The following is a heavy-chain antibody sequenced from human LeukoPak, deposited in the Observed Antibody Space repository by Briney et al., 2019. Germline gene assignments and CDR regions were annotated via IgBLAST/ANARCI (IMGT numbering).Heavy chain of an antibody. J-gene: IGHJ4*02. Sequence: GGSLRLSXAASGFTFSSYGMSCGREAPGKGLEWVSAISAGGDLTNYADSVKGRFTISRDSSKNMLYVQMNSLRAEDTAVYYCAKGLISSATYFSYFDYWGQGTLVTVSS. D-gene: IGHD1-26*01. CDR1: GFTFSSYG. CDR2: ISAGGDLT. V-gene: IGHV3-23*01. CDR3: AKGLISSATYFSYFDY.